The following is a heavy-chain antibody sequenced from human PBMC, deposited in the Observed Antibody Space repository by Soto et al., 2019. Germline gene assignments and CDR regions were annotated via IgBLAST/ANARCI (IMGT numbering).Heavy chain of an antibody. J-gene: IGHJ4*02. CDR1: GASFSSSGGYY. CDR3: AREKGRSHVEY. Sequence: SENLSLTYTVSGASFSSSGGYYWSWIRQHPGKGLEWIGYIYDSGRTSTYYKSSLKSRVTISLDTSKNQFSLKMNSVTAEDTAVYYCAREKGRSHVEYGGKGTRVTVS. D-gene: IGHD3-10*01. V-gene: IGHV4-31*03. CDR2: IYDSGRTST.